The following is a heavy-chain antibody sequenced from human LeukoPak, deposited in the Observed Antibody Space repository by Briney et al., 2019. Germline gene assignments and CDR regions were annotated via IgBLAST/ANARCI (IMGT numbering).Heavy chain of an antibody. CDR1: GYSFTSYC. Sequence: GESLQISCKGSGYSFTSYCIGCVRQMPGKGLEWMGIIYPGDSDTRYSPSFQGQVTISADKSISTAYLQWSSLKASDTAMYYCATQLGQYSSSWYYWGQGTLVTVSS. D-gene: IGHD6-13*01. J-gene: IGHJ4*02. CDR2: IYPGDSDT. V-gene: IGHV5-51*01. CDR3: ATQLGQYSSSWYY.